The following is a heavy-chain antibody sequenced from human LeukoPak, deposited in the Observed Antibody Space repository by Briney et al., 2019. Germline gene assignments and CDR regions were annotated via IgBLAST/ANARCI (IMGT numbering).Heavy chain of an antibody. D-gene: IGHD1-14*01. Sequence: GGSLRLSCAASGFTFSSYSMSWVRQAPGKGLEWVSFISYSGTYIDYADSVRGRFTISRDNAKNSLFLQMNSLRAEDTAVYYCARDWYGQADNWGQGTLVTVPS. CDR1: GFTFSSYS. J-gene: IGHJ4*02. CDR3: ARDWYGQADN. CDR2: ISYSGTYI. V-gene: IGHV3-21*01.